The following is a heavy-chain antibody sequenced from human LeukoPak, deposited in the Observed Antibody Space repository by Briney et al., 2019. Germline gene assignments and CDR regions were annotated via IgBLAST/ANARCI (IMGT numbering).Heavy chain of an antibody. V-gene: IGHV3-21*01. Sequence: GGSLTLSCAASGFTFSSYAMSWVRQAPGKGLEWVSSISSSSSYIYYADSVKGRFTISRDNAKNSLYLQMNSLRAEDTAVYYCARDVGSNYDFWSGYYPAYYFDYWGQGTLVTVSS. CDR1: GFTFSSYA. CDR2: ISSSSSYI. J-gene: IGHJ4*02. D-gene: IGHD3-3*01. CDR3: ARDVGSNYDFWSGYYPAYYFDY.